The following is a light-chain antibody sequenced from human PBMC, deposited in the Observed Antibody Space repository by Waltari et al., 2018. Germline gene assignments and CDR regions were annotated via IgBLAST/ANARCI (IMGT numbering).Light chain of an antibody. CDR2: RAS. Sequence: ETVVSQSPATLSMSPGERATLSCRTSQSIGCSLAWYQQRTGHAPRLLIYRASTSATGIPDRCSGSGSETEFTLTIGSLQSEDVAVYYCQQYNNWPPGTFGQGTRLEI. CDR3: QQYNNWPPGT. V-gene: IGKV3-15*01. CDR1: QSIGCS. J-gene: IGKJ1*01.